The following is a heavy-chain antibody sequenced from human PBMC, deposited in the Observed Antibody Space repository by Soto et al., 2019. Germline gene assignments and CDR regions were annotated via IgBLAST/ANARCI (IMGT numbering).Heavy chain of an antibody. J-gene: IGHJ4*02. V-gene: IGHV4-59*01. D-gene: IGHD4-17*01. CDR3: ARGRALYGDYVGY. CDR2: IYYSGST. CDR1: GGSINSYY. Sequence: SETLSLTCTVSGGSINSYYWSWIRQPPGKRLEWIGYIYYSGSTNYNPSLKSRVTISVDASKNQFSLKLTSVTAADTAVYYCARGRALYGDYVGYWGQGTLVTVSS.